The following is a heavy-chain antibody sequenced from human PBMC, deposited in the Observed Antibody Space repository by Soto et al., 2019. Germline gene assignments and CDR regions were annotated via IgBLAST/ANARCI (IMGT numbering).Heavy chain of an antibody. CDR1: GGSISSSSYY. J-gene: IGHJ4*02. V-gene: IGHV4-39*01. CDR3: ARRPKNYGGKACYFDY. D-gene: IGHD4-17*01. Sequence: SETLSLTCTVSGGSISSSSYYWGWIRQPPGKGLEWIESIYYSGSTYYNPSLKSRVTISVDTSKNQFSLKLSSVTAADTAVYYCARRPKNYGGKACYFDYWGQGTLVTVSS. CDR2: IYYSGST.